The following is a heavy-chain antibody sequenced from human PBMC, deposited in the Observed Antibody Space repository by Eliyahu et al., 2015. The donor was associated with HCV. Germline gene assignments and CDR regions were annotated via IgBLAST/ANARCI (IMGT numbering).Heavy chain of an antibody. D-gene: IGHD3-3*01. CDR1: GFTFSSYA. CDR3: AKDASYDFWSGYYGYYYYGMDV. CDR2: ISGSGGST. Sequence: EVQLLESGGGLVQPGGSLRLSXAASGFTFSSYAMSWVPQAPGKGLGWVSAISGSGGSTCYADSVKGRFTISRDNSKNTLYLQMNSLRAEDTAVYYCAKDASYDFWSGYYGYYYYGMDVWGKGTTVTVSS. V-gene: IGHV3-23*01. J-gene: IGHJ6*04.